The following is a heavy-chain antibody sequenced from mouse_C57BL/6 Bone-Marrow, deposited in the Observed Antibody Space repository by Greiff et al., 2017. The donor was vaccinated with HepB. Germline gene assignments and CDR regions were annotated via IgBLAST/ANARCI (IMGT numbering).Heavy chain of an antibody. CDR2: IDPSDSYT. CDR1: GYTFTGYW. D-gene: IGHD2-4*01. V-gene: IGHV1-69*01. CDR3: ARLGYDYDRGFAY. Sequence: QVQLQQPGAELVMPGASVKLSCKASGYTFTGYWMHWVKQRPGQGLEWIGEIDPSDSYTNYNQKFKGKSTLTVDKSSSTAYMQLSSLTSEDSAVYYCARLGYDYDRGFAYWGQGTLVTVSA. J-gene: IGHJ3*01.